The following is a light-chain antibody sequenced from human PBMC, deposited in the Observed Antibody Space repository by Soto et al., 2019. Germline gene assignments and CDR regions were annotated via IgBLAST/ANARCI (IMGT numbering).Light chain of an antibody. Sequence: EIVMTQSPATLSVPPGERATISCRASESVSTNLAWYQQKPGQAPRLLIYGASTRATGIPVRFSGSGSGTEFTLTISSLQSDASAVYYCQQYLKWPLTFGGGTKVEIK. V-gene: IGKV3-15*01. CDR1: ESVSTN. CDR2: GAS. CDR3: QQYLKWPLT. J-gene: IGKJ4*01.